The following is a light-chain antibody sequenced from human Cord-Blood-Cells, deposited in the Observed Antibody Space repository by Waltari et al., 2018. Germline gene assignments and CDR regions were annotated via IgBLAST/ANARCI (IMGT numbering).Light chain of an antibody. Sequence: NFMLTQPHSVSESPGKTVTISCTRSSGSIASNYVQWYQQRPGSSPTTVIYGGNQRPCGVPDRFSGAIDSSSNSASLAISGLKTEDEADYYCQSYDSSNRVFGGGTKLTVL. CDR1: SGSIASNY. V-gene: IGLV6-57*01. CDR3: QSYDSSNRV. CDR2: GGN. J-gene: IGLJ3*02.